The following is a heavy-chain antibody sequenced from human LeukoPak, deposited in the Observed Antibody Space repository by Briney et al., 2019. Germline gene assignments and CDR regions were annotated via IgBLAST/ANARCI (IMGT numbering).Heavy chain of an antibody. D-gene: IGHD1-26*01. J-gene: IGHJ4*02. CDR3: ARVVSTTTHFDY. CDR2: IFPNSGGT. CDR1: GYTFTGYY. V-gene: IGHV1-2*02. Sequence: ASVKVSCKASGYTFTGYYIHWVRQAPGQGFGCMGWIFPNSGGTYYAQKFQGRVTMTRDTSINTAYMELTSLSSDDTAVYYCARVVSTTTHFDYWGQGTLVTVSS.